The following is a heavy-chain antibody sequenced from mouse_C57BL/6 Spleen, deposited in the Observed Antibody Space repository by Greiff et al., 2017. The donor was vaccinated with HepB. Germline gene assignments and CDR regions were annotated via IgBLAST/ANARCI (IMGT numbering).Heavy chain of an antibody. Sequence: VQLQQSGAELVRPGASVKLSCTASGFNIKDYYMHWVKQRPEQGLEWIGRIDPEDGDTEYAPKFQGKATMTADTSSNTAYLQLSSLTSEDTAVYYCTTSTMVTPYAMDYWGQGTSVTVSS. CDR2: IDPEDGDT. CDR1: GFNIKDYY. J-gene: IGHJ4*01. CDR3: TTSTMVTPYAMDY. D-gene: IGHD2-2*01. V-gene: IGHV14-1*01.